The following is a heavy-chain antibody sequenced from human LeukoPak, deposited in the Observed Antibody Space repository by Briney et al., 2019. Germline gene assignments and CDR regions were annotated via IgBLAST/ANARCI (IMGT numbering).Heavy chain of an antibody. V-gene: IGHV3-7*03. CDR2: IKQDGSEK. J-gene: IGHJ3*02. D-gene: IGHD1-14*01. CDR3: ARDVLAAGATGTFDI. CDR1: TFTFSNYW. Sequence: QAGGSLRLSCAASTFTFSNYWMSWVRQAPGKGLEWVANIKQDGSEKYYVDSVKGRFTISSDNAKTSLYLQMNSLRAEDTAVYYCARDVLAAGATGTFDIWGQGTVVTVSS.